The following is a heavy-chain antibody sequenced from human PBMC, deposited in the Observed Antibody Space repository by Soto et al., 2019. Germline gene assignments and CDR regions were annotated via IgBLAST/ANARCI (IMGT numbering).Heavy chain of an antibody. CDR2: IYYSGST. V-gene: IGHV4-59*01. CDR1: GGSISSYY. CDR3: ARTGAAVVGTFGYYYYYYYMDV. J-gene: IGHJ6*03. D-gene: IGHD6-19*01. Sequence: SETLSLTCTVSGGSISSYYWSWIRQPPGKGLEWIGYIYYSGSTNYNPSLKSRVTISVDTSKNQFSLKLSSVTAADTAVYYCARTGAAVVGTFGYYYYYYYMDVWGKGTTVTVSS.